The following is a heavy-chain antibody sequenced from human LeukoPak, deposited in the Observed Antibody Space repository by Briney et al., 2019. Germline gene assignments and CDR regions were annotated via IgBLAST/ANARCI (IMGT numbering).Heavy chain of an antibody. V-gene: IGHV4-61*02. CDR2: IYTSGNT. Sequence: PSETLSLTCTVSGGSISSGGYYWSWIRQPAGKGLEWIGRIYTSGNTNYNPSLKSRVTMSVDTSKNQFSLKLSSVTAADTAVYYCAGGQQLITGDDAFDIWGQGTMVTVSS. D-gene: IGHD6-13*01. CDR3: AGGQQLITGDDAFDI. CDR1: GGSISSGGYY. J-gene: IGHJ3*02.